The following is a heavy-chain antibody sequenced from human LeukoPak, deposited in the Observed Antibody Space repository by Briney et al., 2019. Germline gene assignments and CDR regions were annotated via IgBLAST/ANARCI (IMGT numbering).Heavy chain of an antibody. CDR1: GCTFTSYD. V-gene: IGHV1-8*03. J-gene: IGHJ5*02. CDR3: ARGDYGDGGDWFDP. CDR2: MNPNSGNT. Sequence: ASVKVSCKASGCTFTSYDINWVRQATGQGLEWMGWMNPNSGNTGYAQKFQGRVTITRNTSISTAYMELSSLRSEDTAVYYCARGDYGDGGDWFDPWGQGTLVTVSS. D-gene: IGHD4-17*01.